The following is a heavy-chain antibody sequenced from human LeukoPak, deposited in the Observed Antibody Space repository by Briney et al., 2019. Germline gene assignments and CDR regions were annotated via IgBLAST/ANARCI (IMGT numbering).Heavy chain of an antibody. D-gene: IGHD3-16*01. Sequence: GRSLRLSCAASGFTFSSYAMHWVRQAPGKGLEWVAVISYDGSNKYYADSVKGRFTISRDNSKNTLYLQMNSLRDEDTAVYYCASLGDNFDHWGQGTLVTVSS. J-gene: IGHJ4*02. V-gene: IGHV3-30-3*01. CDR1: GFTFSSYA. CDR2: ISYDGSNK. CDR3: ASLGDNFDH.